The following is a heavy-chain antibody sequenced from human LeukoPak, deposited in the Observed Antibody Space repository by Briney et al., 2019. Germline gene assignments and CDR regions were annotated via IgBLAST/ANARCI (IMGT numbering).Heavy chain of an antibody. Sequence: SETLSLTCTVSGGSISSDYWSWIRQPPGKGLEWIGYIYYSGSTNYNPSLKSRVTISVDTSKNQFSLKLSSVTAADTAVYYCARALRFLDGMDVWGQGTTVTVSS. CDR3: ARALRFLDGMDV. CDR2: IYYSGST. V-gene: IGHV4-59*12. J-gene: IGHJ6*02. D-gene: IGHD3-3*01. CDR1: GGSISSDY.